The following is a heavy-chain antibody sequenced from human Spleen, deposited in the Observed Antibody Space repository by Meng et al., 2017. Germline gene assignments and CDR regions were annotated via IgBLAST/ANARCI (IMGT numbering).Heavy chain of an antibody. CDR1: GYTFPDYW. Sequence: QVQLVQSGAEVKKPGASVKVSCKASGYTFPDYWLHWVRRAPGQGLEWMGRINPKSGDTHYAQRFQGRVTMTGDTSISTAYMELSGLRSDDTAVYYCARPLWFGTNWFYPWGQGTLVTVSS. CDR3: ARPLWFGTNWFYP. D-gene: IGHD3-10*01. V-gene: IGHV1-2*06. J-gene: IGHJ5*02. CDR2: INPKSGDT.